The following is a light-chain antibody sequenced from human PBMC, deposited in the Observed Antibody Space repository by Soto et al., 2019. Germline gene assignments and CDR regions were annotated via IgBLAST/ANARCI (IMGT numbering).Light chain of an antibody. Sequence: EIVLTQFPGTLSLSPGERATLSCRASQSVSSSSLAWYQQKVGRAPRVLIYGASNRATGIPARFSGSGSGTDFTLTISRLEPEDFAVYYCQQYGSSITFGQGTRLEIK. J-gene: IGKJ5*01. V-gene: IGKV3-20*01. CDR3: QQYGSSIT. CDR1: QSVSSSS. CDR2: GAS.